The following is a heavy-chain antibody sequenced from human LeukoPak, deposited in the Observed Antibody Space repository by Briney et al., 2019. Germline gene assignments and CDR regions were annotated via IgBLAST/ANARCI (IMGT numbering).Heavy chain of an antibody. J-gene: IGHJ4*02. CDR1: GGSISSSSYY. CDR3: ARRPITMVRGVISYYFDY. CDR2: IYYSGST. V-gene: IGHV4-39*01. D-gene: IGHD3-10*01. Sequence: SETLSLTCTVSGGSISSSSYYWGWIRQPPGKGLEWIGSIYYSGSTYYNPSLKSRVTISVDTSKNQFSLKLSSVTAADTAVYYCARRPITMVRGVISYYFDYWGQGTLVTVSS.